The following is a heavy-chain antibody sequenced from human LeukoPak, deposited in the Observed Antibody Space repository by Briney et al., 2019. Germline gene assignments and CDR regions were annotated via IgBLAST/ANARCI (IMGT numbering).Heavy chain of an antibody. J-gene: IGHJ4*02. CDR2: ISYSGST. CDR1: GGSNSAYY. V-gene: IGHV4-59*08. D-gene: IGHD7-27*01. CDR3: ARLQGRGDNYLDF. Sequence: PSETLSLTCTVSGGSNSAYYWSWLRQPPGKGLEWIGYISYSGSTNYNPSLKTLQSRVTFSVDTSKNQFSLTLSSVTAADTAVYYCARLQGRGDNYLDFWGQGALVTVSS.